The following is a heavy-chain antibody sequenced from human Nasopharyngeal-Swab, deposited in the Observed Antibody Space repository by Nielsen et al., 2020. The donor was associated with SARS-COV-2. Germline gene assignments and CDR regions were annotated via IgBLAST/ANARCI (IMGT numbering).Heavy chain of an antibody. Sequence: WIRQPPGKGLEWVANIKQDGSEKYYVDSVKGRFTISRDNAKNSLYLQMNSLRAEDTAVYYCAREPPGAVRGVIIKEYYYYGMDVWGQGTTVTVSS. D-gene: IGHD3-10*01. J-gene: IGHJ6*02. V-gene: IGHV3-7*01. CDR2: IKQDGSEK. CDR3: AREPPGAVRGVIIKEYYYYGMDV.